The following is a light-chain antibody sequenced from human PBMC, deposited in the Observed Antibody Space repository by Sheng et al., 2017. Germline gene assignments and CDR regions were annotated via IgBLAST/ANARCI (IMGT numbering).Light chain of an antibody. Sequence: DIRMTQSPSTLSTSVGDRVTITCRASQSIGRWLAWYQQKPGKAPKLLIYKASSLESGVPSRFSGSGSGTEFTLTISSLQPDDIATYYCQQYNSYSWTFGQGTKVEIK. CDR3: QQYNSYSWT. CDR2: KAS. CDR1: QSIGRW. J-gene: IGKJ1*01. V-gene: IGKV1-5*03.